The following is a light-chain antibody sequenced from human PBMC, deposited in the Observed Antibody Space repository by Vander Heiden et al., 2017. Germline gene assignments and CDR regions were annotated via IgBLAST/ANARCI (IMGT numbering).Light chain of an antibody. J-gene: IGLJ2*01. CDR3: SSYSGSVI. CDR2: DFT. Sequence: QSALPQPPSASGSPGQSVTISCTGASSDVGDYNSVTWYKQQPGKAPKLIIYDFTKRPARVPDRFSGSKSGNTASLTVSGLQTEDDAVYYCSSYSGSVIFGGGTRLTVL. V-gene: IGLV2-8*01. CDR1: SSDVGDYNS.